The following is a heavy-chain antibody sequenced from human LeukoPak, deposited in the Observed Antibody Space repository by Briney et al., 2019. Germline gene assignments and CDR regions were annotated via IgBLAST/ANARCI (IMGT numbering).Heavy chain of an antibody. D-gene: IGHD3-22*01. V-gene: IGHV3-23*01. CDR2: ISGSGGST. Sequence: GGSLRLSCAASGFTFSSYGMSWVRQAPGKGLEWVSAISGSGGSTYYADSVKGRFTISRDNSKNTLYLEMNSLRAEDTAVYYCAKDLRPDYYDSSPYDYWGQGTLVTVSS. J-gene: IGHJ4*02. CDR3: AKDLRPDYYDSSPYDY. CDR1: GFTFSSYG.